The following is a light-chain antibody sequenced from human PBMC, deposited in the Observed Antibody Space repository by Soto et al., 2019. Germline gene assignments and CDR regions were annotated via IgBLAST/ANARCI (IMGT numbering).Light chain of an antibody. CDR3: QQYDNSVWT. J-gene: IGKJ1*01. Sequence: EVVMTQSPATLSVSPGEGVTLSCRASQSVSSNYLAWYQQKPGQAPRLLIYGASSRATGIPDRFSGSGSGTDFTLTISRLEPEDFAVYYCQQYDNSVWTFGQGTKVDIK. V-gene: IGKV3-20*01. CDR1: QSVSSNY. CDR2: GAS.